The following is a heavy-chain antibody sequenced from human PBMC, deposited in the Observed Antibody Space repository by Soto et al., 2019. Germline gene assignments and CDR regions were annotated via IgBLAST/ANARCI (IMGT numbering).Heavy chain of an antibody. Sequence: ASVKVSCKASGYTFTSYDINWVRQATGQGLEWMGWMNPNSGNTGYAQKFQGRVTMTRNTSISTAYMELSSLRSEDTAVYYCAKAAYDFWSGYGGNIYYYYYYMDVWGKGTTVTVSS. CDR2: MNPNSGNT. V-gene: IGHV1-8*01. D-gene: IGHD3-3*01. CDR1: GYTFTSYD. CDR3: AKAAYDFWSGYGGNIYYYYYYMDV. J-gene: IGHJ6*03.